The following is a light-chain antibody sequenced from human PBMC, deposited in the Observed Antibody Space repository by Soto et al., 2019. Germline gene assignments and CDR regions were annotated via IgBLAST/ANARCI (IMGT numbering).Light chain of an antibody. CDR2: NNY. Sequence: QSVLTQPPSASGTPGQRVTFSCSGGSSNIGNNPVNWYHQLPGAAPKLLIYNNYQRPSGVPGRFSGSKSGTAASLAISGLRSEDEADYYCATWDDSLNAWVFGGGTKL. J-gene: IGLJ3*02. CDR3: ATWDDSLNAWV. V-gene: IGLV1-44*01. CDR1: SSNIGNNP.